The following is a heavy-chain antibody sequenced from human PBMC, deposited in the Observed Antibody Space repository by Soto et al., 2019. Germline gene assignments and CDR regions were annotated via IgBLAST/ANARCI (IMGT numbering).Heavy chain of an antibody. Sequence: EVQLVESGGGLVQSGGSLRLSCAGSGFTFGSYWMSWVRQAPGKGLQWVANINQDESQKYYLDSVKGRFTISKDNAKNSQYLQMNGLTSEDTAVYYCARFAMGAYYMDVWGQGTTLTVSS. J-gene: IGHJ6*03. CDR2: INQDESQK. CDR3: ARFAMGAYYMDV. V-gene: IGHV3-7*01. D-gene: IGHD3-16*01. CDR1: GFTFGSYW.